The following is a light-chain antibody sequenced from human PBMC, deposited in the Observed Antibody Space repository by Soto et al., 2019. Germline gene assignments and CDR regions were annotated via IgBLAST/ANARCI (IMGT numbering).Light chain of an antibody. V-gene: IGLV2-14*01. Sequence: QSALTQPPSASGSPGQSITISCTGTSSDVGGYNYVSWYQQHPGKAPKLMIYEVSNRPSGVSNRFSGSKSANTASLTISGLQAEDEADYYCSSYTSRTTLVFGTGTKVTV. CDR2: EVS. CDR3: SSYTSRTTLV. J-gene: IGLJ1*01. CDR1: SSDVGGYNY.